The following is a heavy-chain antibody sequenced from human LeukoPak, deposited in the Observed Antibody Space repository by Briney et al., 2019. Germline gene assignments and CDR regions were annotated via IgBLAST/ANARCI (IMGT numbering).Heavy chain of an antibody. Sequence: GGSLRLSCAASGFTFSDYNMNWVRQAPGKGLEWVSYISSSSSTIYYADSMKGRFTISRDNTKNSMYLQMNSLRAEDTAVYYCARDRAGFDYWGQGTLVTVSS. D-gene: IGHD1-14*01. CDR3: ARDRAGFDY. CDR2: ISSSSSTI. J-gene: IGHJ4*02. V-gene: IGHV3-48*04. CDR1: GFTFSDYN.